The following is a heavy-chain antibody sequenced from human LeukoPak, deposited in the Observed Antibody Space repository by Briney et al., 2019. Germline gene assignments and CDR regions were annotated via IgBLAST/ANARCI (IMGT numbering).Heavy chain of an antibody. J-gene: IGHJ4*02. CDR2: IWYDGSNK. D-gene: IGHD4-17*01. V-gene: IGHV3-33*01. CDR3: ARATYGAGYFDY. Sequence: GGSLRLSCAASGFTFSSYGMHWVRQAPGKGLEWVAVIWYDGSNKCYADSVKGRFTISRDNSKNTLYLQMNSLRAEDTAVYYCARATYGAGYFDYWGQGTLVTVSS. CDR1: GFTFSSYG.